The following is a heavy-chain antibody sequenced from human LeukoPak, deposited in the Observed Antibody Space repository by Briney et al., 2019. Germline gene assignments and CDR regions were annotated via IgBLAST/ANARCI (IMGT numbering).Heavy chain of an antibody. D-gene: IGHD1-26*01. Sequence: ASVKVSCKASGYTFTSFGISWVRQAPGQGLEWMGWISAYNANTNFAQNLQGRVTITRNTSISTAYMELSSLRSEDTAVYYCARAASGSYYVFDYWGQGTLVTVSS. V-gene: IGHV1-18*01. J-gene: IGHJ4*02. CDR2: ISAYNANT. CDR1: GYTFTSFG. CDR3: ARAASGSYYVFDY.